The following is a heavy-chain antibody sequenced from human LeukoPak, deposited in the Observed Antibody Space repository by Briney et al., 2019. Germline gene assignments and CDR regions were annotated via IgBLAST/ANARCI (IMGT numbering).Heavy chain of an antibody. CDR1: GGAISSGGYY. D-gene: IGHD6-6*01. CDR3: ARDRMRMKYSSPGAFDI. J-gene: IGHJ3*02. V-gene: IGHV4-30-2*01. Sequence: SETLSLTCTVSGGAISSGGYYWSWIRQPPGKGLEWIGYIYHSGSTYYNPSLKSRVTISVDRSKNQFSLKLSSVTAADTAVYYCARDRMRMKYSSPGAFDIWGQGTVVTVSS. CDR2: IYHSGST.